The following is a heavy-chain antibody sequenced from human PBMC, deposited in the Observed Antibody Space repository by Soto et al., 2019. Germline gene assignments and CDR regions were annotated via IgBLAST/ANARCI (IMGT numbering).Heavy chain of an antibody. Sequence: SETLSLTCAVSGGSISSSNWWSWVRQPPGKGLEWIGEIYHSGSTNYNPSLKSRVTISVDKSKNQFSLKLSSVTAADTAVYYCARDQVVVVVAATPAYYGMDVWGQGTTVTVSS. J-gene: IGHJ6*02. D-gene: IGHD2-15*01. CDR1: GGSISSSNW. V-gene: IGHV4-4*02. CDR3: ARDQVVVVVAATPAYYGMDV. CDR2: IYHSGST.